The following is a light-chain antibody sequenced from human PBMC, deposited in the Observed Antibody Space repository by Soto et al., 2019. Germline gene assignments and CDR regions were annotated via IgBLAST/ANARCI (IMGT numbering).Light chain of an antibody. CDR1: QSVSSSY. Sequence: EIVLAQSPAILSLSPGESATLSCGASQSVSSSYLAWYQQKPGLAPRLLIYDASIRAAGIPDRFSGSGSGTVFTLTISRLEHEDFAVYYCQQYGNSPFTFGLGTKLEIK. CDR2: DAS. J-gene: IGKJ2*01. V-gene: IGKV3D-20*01. CDR3: QQYGNSPFT.